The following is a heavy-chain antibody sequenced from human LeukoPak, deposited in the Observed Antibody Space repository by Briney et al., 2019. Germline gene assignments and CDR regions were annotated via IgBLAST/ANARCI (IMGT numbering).Heavy chain of an antibody. CDR2: ISSSSYI. D-gene: IGHD4-17*01. V-gene: IGHV3-21*01. CDR1: GFTFSSCS. J-gene: IGHJ4*02. CDR3: AREIDYGDYFFDY. Sequence: PGGSLRLSCAASGFTFSSCSMNWVRQAPGKGLEWVSSISSSSYIYYADSVKGRFTISRDNAKNSLYLQMNSLRAEDTAVYYCAREIDYGDYFFDYWGQGTLVTVSS.